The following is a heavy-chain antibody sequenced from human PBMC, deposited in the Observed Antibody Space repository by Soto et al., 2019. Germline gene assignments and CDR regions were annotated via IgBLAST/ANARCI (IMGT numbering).Heavy chain of an antibody. CDR2: ISTYNGNT. CDR1: GYTFTNYG. D-gene: IGHD4-17*01. J-gene: IGHJ6*03. V-gene: IGHV1-18*01. Sequence: QVQLVQSGAEVKQPGASVKVSCKASGYTFTNYGFTWVRQAPGQGLEWMGWISTYNGNTKYAQKVQGRLTMTTDTSTSKANMELNSLRSDDTAVYYCARTTVTATYYYMDVWGKGTTVTVSS. CDR3: ARTTVTATYYYMDV.